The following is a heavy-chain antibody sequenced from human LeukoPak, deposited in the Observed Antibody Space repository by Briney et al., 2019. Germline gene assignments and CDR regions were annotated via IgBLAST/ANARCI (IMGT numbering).Heavy chain of an antibody. CDR2: IYYSGST. D-gene: IGHD6-19*01. CDR3: ARYSAGRSRSPAFDI. J-gene: IGHJ3*02. Sequence: SETLSLTCTVSGGSISSYYWSWIRQPPGKGLEWIGYIYYSGSTNYNPSLKSRVTMSVDTSKNQFSLKLSSVTAADTAVYYCARYSAGRSRSPAFDIWGQGTMVTVSS. V-gene: IGHV4-59*12. CDR1: GGSISSYY.